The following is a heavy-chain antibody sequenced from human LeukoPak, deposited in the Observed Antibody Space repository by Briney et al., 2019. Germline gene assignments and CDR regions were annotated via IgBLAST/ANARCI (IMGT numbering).Heavy chain of an antibody. J-gene: IGHJ6*02. CDR3: ARDHRIDRVATLDYYYYGMDV. D-gene: IGHD5-12*01. CDR1: GYTLTRYY. CDR2: INPNRGGT. V-gene: IGHV1-2*02. Sequence: GAPLKGSCKTSGYTLTRYYMHSVRQAPGERLEWMGWINPNRGGTNDEKKFQGRVKMTRATSISTAYMELSRLRSDDTAVYYGARDHRIDRVATLDYYYYGMDVWGQGTTVTVSS.